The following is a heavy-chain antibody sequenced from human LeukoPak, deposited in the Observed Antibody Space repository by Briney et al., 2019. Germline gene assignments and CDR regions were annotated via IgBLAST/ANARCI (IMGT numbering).Heavy chain of an antibody. CDR2: IIPMFGIA. Sequence: SVKVSCKASGGTFSRYAISWVRQAPGQGLEWMGGIIPMFGIANYAQKFQGRVTITADESTSTAYMELSSLKSEDTAVYYCARDRPYTGGWRGFDYWGQGTLVTVSS. CDR1: GGTFSRYA. D-gene: IGHD6-19*01. V-gene: IGHV1-69*13. CDR3: ARDRPYTGGWRGFDY. J-gene: IGHJ4*02.